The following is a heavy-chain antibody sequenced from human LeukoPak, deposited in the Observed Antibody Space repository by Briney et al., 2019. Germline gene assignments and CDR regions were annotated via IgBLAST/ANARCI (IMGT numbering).Heavy chain of an antibody. Sequence: GGSLRLSCAASGFTFSSYGMPWVRQAPGKGLEWVAVISYDGSNKYYADSVKGRFTISRDNSKNTLYLQMNSLRAEDTAVYYCAKGLWYSSGWYIARDYYYGMDVWGQGTTVTVSS. CDR2: ISYDGSNK. V-gene: IGHV3-30*18. J-gene: IGHJ6*02. CDR3: AKGLWYSSGWYIARDYYYGMDV. D-gene: IGHD6-19*01. CDR1: GFTFSSYG.